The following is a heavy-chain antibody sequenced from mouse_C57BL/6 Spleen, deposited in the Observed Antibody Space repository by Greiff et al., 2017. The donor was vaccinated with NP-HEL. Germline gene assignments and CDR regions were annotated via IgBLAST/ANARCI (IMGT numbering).Heavy chain of an antibody. CDR2: IDPETGGT. CDR1: GYTFTDYE. D-gene: IGHD3-1*01. V-gene: IGHV1-15*01. CDR3: TPHTAGVEVVAY. Sequence: VQLQQSGAELVRPGASVTLSCKASGYTFTDYEMHWVKQTPVHGLEWIGAIDPETGGTAYNQKFKGKAILTADKSSSTAYMELRSLTSEDSAVYYCTPHTAGVEVVAYWGQGTLVTVSA. J-gene: IGHJ3*01.